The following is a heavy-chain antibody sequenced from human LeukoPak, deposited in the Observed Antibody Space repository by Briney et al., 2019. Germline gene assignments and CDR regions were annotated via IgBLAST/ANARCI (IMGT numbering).Heavy chain of an antibody. D-gene: IGHD5-24*01. Sequence: ASVKVSCKASGGTFSSYAINWVRQATGQGLEWMGWMNPNSGNTGYAQKFQGRVTMTRNTSISTAYMELSSLRSEDTAVYYCARVEVATITHDYWGQGTLVTVSS. V-gene: IGHV1-8*02. CDR2: MNPNSGNT. J-gene: IGHJ4*02. CDR1: GGTFSSYA. CDR3: ARVEVATITHDY.